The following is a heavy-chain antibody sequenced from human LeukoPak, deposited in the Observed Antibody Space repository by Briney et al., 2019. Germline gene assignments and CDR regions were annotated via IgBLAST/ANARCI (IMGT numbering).Heavy chain of an antibody. CDR2: IKHSGST. J-gene: IGHJ6*03. D-gene: IGHD3-22*01. CDR3: ARGGSGSMNPDYYCYMDV. V-gene: IGHV4-34*01. CDR1: GGSFSGYY. Sequence: SETLSLTCAVYGGSFSGYYWSWIRQPPGKGLEWIGEIKHSGSTNYNPSLKSRVTISVDTSKNQFSLKLSSVTAADTAVYYCARGGSGSMNPDYYCYMDVWGKGTTVTVSS.